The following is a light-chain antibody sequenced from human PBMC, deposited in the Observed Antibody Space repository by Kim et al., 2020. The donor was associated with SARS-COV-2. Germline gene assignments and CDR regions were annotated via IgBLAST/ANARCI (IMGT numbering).Light chain of an antibody. CDR3: QQTYTATLT. Sequence: DIQMTQSPSSLSAFVGDRVTITCRASQSISDYLNWYQHKPGKAPNLLIYAASTLQSGVPSRFAGSGSGTDFTLTITSLQPADFATYFCQQTYTATLTFGGGTKVDIK. J-gene: IGKJ4*01. CDR2: AAS. CDR1: QSISDY. V-gene: IGKV1-39*01.